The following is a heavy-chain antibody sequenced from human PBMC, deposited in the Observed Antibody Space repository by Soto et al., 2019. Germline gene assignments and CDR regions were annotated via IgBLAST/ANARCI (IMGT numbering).Heavy chain of an antibody. CDR3: ARPSTTVVTLEYFQH. D-gene: IGHD4-17*01. J-gene: IGHJ1*01. CDR2: ISYDGSNK. Sequence: PGGSLRLSCAASGFTFSSYAMHWVRQAPGKGLEWVAVISYDGSNKYYADSVKGRFTISRDNSKNTLYLQMNSLRAEDTAVYYCARPSTTVVTLEYFQHWGQGTLVTVSS. V-gene: IGHV3-30-3*01. CDR1: GFTFSSYA.